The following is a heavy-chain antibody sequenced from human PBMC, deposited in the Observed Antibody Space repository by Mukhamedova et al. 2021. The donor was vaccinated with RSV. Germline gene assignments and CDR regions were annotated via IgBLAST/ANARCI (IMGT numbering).Heavy chain of an antibody. Sequence: GRVTMTTDTSTTIAYMELRSLRSDDTAVYYCARDGLGFGYFDYWGQGTLVTVSS. J-gene: IGHJ4*02. V-gene: IGHV1-18*01. CDR3: ARDGLGFGYFDY. D-gene: IGHD3-16*01.